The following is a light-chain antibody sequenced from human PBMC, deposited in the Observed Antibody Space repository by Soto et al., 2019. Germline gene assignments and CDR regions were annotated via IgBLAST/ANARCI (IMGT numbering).Light chain of an antibody. Sequence: EIVLTQSPGTLSLSPGERATLSCRASQSVSSSYLAWYQQKTGQATRLLIYGASSRATDIPDRFSGSGSGTDFTLTISRLEPEDFALYYCQQYGGSMYTFGQGTKLEIK. CDR1: QSVSSSY. J-gene: IGKJ2*01. CDR3: QQYGGSMYT. V-gene: IGKV3-20*01. CDR2: GAS.